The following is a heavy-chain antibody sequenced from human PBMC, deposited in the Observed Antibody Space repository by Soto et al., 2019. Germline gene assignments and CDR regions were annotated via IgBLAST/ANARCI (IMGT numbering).Heavy chain of an antibody. D-gene: IGHD4-17*01. CDR3: ARRYGDYLLITFDY. CDR2: MNPNSGNT. V-gene: IGHV1-8*01. CDR1: GYTFTSYD. Sequence: ASVKVSCKASGYTFTSYDINWVRQATGQGLEWMGWMNPNSGNTGYAQKFQGRVTMTRDTSISTAYMELSSLRSEDTAVYYCARRYGDYLLITFDYWGQGTLVTVSS. J-gene: IGHJ4*02.